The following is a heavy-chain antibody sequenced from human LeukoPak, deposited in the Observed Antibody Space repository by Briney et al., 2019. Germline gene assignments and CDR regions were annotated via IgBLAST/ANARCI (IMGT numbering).Heavy chain of an antibody. CDR1: GGSISTYY. V-gene: IGHV4-59*01. Sequence: SETLSLTCTVSGGSISTYYWSWIRQPPGKGLEWIGYIYYSGSTNYNSSLKSRVTISVDTSKNQFSLKLSSVTAADTAVYYCARVRQQLVIGAFDIWGQGTMVTVSS. CDR3: ARVRQQLVIGAFDI. J-gene: IGHJ3*02. CDR2: IYYSGST. D-gene: IGHD6-13*01.